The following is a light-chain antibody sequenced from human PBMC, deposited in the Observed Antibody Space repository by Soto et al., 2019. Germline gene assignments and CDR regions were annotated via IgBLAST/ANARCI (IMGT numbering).Light chain of an antibody. CDR1: QSISSY. Sequence: DIQMTQSPSSLSASVGDRVTITCRASQSISSYLNWYQQKPGKAPKLLIYAASSLQSGVPSRFSGRGSGTDFTLTISSVQPEDFATYYCQQSYSTPPLFGQGTKVEIK. CDR2: AAS. J-gene: IGKJ1*01. CDR3: QQSYSTPPL. V-gene: IGKV1-39*01.